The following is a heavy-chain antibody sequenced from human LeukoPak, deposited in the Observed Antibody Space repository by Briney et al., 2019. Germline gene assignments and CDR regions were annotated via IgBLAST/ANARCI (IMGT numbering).Heavy chain of an antibody. CDR1: GFNFNDYE. V-gene: IGHV3-48*03. CDR2: INSGSNSI. CDR3: AREDNAFEL. J-gene: IGHJ3*01. Sequence: GGSLRLSCAASGFNFNDYEMNWVRQAPGKGQEWIAYINSGSNSIYYADSVRGRVTISRHSASQSVHLQMNSLRVEDTGVYFCAREDNAFELWGQGTVATVSS. D-gene: IGHD2-15*01.